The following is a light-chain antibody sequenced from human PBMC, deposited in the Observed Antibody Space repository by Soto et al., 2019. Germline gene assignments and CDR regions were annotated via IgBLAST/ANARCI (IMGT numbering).Light chain of an antibody. CDR3: SSNTSSSPL. CDR1: SSDVGSYNY. CDR2: EVS. Sequence: QSALTQPASVSGSPGQSITISCTGTSSDVGSYNYVSWYQQHPGKAPKLMIYEVSDRPSGISSRFSGSKSGNTASLTISGPQTGDEGDYYRSSNTSSSPLFGTGPKLPAL. V-gene: IGLV2-14*01. J-gene: IGLJ1*01.